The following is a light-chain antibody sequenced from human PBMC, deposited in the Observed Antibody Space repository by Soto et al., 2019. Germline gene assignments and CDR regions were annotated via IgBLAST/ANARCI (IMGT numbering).Light chain of an antibody. Sequence: DIQLTQSPSALSASIRDRVTITCRASQPIDTYLHWYQQKPGKVPNLLIYRASSLQSGVPSRFGGGGSGTHFTLTISGLQPEDFATYYCQQSFTSPPTFGQGTTVEIK. CDR1: QPIDTY. J-gene: IGKJ1*01. V-gene: IGKV1-39*01. CDR3: QQSFTSPPT. CDR2: RAS.